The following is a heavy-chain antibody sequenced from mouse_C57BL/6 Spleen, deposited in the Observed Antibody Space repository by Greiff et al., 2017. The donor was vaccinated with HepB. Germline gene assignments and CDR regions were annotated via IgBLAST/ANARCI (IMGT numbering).Heavy chain of an antibody. CDR1: GYTFTSYW. J-gene: IGHJ2*01. D-gene: IGHD1-1*01. CDR2: IDPSDSYT. CDR3: ARKDYYGSHYFDY. V-gene: IGHV1-50*01. Sequence: VQLQQPGAELVKPGASVKLSCKASGYTFTSYWMQWVKQRPGQGLEWIGEIDPSDSYTNYNQKFKGKATLTVDTSSSTAYMQLSSLTSEDSAVYYCARKDYYGSHYFDYWGQGTTLTVSS.